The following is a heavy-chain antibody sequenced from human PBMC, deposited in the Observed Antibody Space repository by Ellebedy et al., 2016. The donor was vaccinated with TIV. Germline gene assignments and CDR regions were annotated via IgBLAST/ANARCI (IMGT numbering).Heavy chain of an antibody. CDR2: ISYDGSNK. Sequence: GGSLRLXXAASGFTFSSYGMHWVRQAPGKGLEWVAVISYDGSNKYYADSVKGRFTISRDNSKNTLYLQMNSLRAEDTAVYYCAKDTVYGGYCSGGSCSLADYWGQGTLVTVSS. V-gene: IGHV3-30*18. CDR1: GFTFSSYG. J-gene: IGHJ4*02. D-gene: IGHD2-15*01. CDR3: AKDTVYGGYCSGGSCSLADY.